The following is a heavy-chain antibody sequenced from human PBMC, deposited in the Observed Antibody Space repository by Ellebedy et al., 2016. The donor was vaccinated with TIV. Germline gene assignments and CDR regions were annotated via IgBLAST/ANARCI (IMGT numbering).Heavy chain of an antibody. CDR3: ARTDGSGWAFDS. J-gene: IGHJ4*02. V-gene: IGHV2-70*11. CDR1: GFSLSTTRVS. CDR2: IDWDDDK. Sequence: SGPTLVKPTQTLTLTCTFSGFSLSTTRVSVSWIRQPPGKALEWLARIDWDDDKYFNTSLRTRLTISKGTSKNQVVLTMTNMDPVDTATYYCARTDGSGWAFDSWGQGTLVTVSS. D-gene: IGHD6-19*01.